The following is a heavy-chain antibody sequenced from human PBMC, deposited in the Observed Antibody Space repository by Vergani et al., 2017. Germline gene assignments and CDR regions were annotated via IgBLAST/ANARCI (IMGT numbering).Heavy chain of an antibody. CDR3: ATPGVVGATLGSLDY. J-gene: IGHJ4*02. Sequence: EVQLVESGGGLVQPGGSLRLSCAASGFTVGSNSLSWARQAPGRGLDWVSVSYSGGSTYYADAVKGRFTISRHNSKNTLYLQMNSLRAEDTAVYYCATPGVVGATLGSLDYWGQGTLVTVSS. CDR1: GFTVGSNS. CDR2: SYSGGST. V-gene: IGHV3-53*04. D-gene: IGHD1-26*01.